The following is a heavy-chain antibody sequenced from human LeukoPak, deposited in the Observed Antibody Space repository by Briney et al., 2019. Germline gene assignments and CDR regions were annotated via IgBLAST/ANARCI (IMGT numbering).Heavy chain of an antibody. V-gene: IGHV4-59*01. D-gene: IGHD3-9*01. CDR3: ARGELRYFDWLLDY. CDR1: GGSISSYY. CDR2: IYYSGST. J-gene: IGHJ4*02. Sequence: SETLSLTCTVSGGSISSYYWSWIRQPPGKGLEWIGYIYYSGSTNYNPSLKRRVTISVDTSKNQFSLKLSPVTAADTAVYYCARGELRYFDWLLDYWGQGTLVTVSS.